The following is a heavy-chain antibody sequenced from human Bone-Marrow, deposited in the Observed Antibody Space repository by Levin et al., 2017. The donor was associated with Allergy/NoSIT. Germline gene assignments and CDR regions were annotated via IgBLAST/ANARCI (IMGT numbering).Heavy chain of an antibody. J-gene: IGHJ6*02. D-gene: IGHD6-19*01. CDR3: ARIQVHSSGWGSRYGMDV. CDR1: GFSLSTSGMC. Sequence: SGPTLVKPTQTLTLTCTFSGFSLSTSGMCVSWIRPPPGKALEWLARIDWDDDKYYSTSLKTRLTISKDTSKNQVVLTMTNMDPVDTATYYCARIQVHSSGWGSRYGMDVWGQGTTVTVSS. CDR2: IDWDDDK. V-gene: IGHV2-70*11.